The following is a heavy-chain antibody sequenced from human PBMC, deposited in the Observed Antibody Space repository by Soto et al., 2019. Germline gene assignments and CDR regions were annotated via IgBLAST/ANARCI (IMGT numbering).Heavy chain of an antibody. D-gene: IGHD3-10*01. CDR2: INYSGT. V-gene: IGHV4-31*03. Sequence: QVRLQESGPGLVRPSQTLSLTCSVSGGSITSGAYYWHWIRQHPGKGLEWIGYINYSGTYYSPSLKSRVTISVYTSKNQFSLSLSSVTAADTAVYYCASRVVRGVIAPYFDYWGQGALVTVSS. CDR3: ASRVVRGVIAPYFDY. J-gene: IGHJ4*02. CDR1: GGSITSGAYY.